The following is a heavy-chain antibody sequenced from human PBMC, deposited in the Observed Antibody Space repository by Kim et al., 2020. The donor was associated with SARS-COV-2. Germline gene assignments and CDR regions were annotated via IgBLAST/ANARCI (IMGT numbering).Heavy chain of an antibody. CDR2: IGVSDNSR. D-gene: IGHD2-2*02. V-gene: IGHV3-23*01. Sequence: GGSLRLSCAASRFTFNSSAMSWFRQAPGKGLEWVSTIGVSDNSRYYADSVKGRFTISRDNSNNTLYLQMNSLRADDTAVYYCAKGSTLGRCSRDSCYSVAHFLRMDVWGQGTTVTLAT. CDR1: RFTFNSSA. CDR3: AKGSTLGRCSRDSCYSVAHFLRMDV. J-gene: IGHJ6*01.